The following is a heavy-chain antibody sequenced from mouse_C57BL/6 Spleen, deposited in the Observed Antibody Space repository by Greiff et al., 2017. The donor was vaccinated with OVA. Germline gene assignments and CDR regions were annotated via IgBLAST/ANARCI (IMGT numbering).Heavy chain of an antibody. J-gene: IGHJ2*01. D-gene: IGHD3-3*01. V-gene: IGHV14-4*01. CDR3: TQDGDGGYCDD. Sequence: EVKLVESGAELVRPGASVKLSCTASGFNIKDDYMHWVKQRPEQGLEWIGWIDPENGDTEYASKFQGKATITADTSSNTAYLQLSSLTSEDTAVYYCTQDGDGGYCDDWGQGTTLTVSS. CDR2: IDPENGDT. CDR1: GFNIKDDY.